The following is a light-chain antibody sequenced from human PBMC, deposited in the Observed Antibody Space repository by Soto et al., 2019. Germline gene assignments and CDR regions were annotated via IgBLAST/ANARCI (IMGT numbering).Light chain of an antibody. V-gene: IGKV1-5*03. Sequence: DIPMTQSPSTLSASVGDRVTITCRASQSISSWLAWYQQKPGKAPKLLIYKASSLESGVPSRFSGSGSGTEFTLTISGLQPDDFETYYCQQYNSYRRTFGQGTKVEIK. CDR2: KAS. CDR3: QQYNSYRRT. J-gene: IGKJ1*01. CDR1: QSISSW.